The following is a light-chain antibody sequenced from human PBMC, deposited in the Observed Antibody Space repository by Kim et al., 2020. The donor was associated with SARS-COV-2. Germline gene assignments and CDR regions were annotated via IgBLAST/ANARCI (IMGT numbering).Light chain of an antibody. CDR3: QQRSNWRLT. Sequence: LSPGERAARSCRASQSVSSYLAWYQQKPGQAPRLLIYDASNRATGIPARFSGSGSGTDFTLTISSLEPEDFAVYYCQQRSNWRLTFGGGTKVDIK. J-gene: IGKJ4*01. V-gene: IGKV3-11*01. CDR1: QSVSSY. CDR2: DAS.